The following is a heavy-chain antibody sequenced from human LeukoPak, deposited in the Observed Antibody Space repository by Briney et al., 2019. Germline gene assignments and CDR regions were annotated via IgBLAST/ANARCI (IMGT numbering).Heavy chain of an antibody. D-gene: IGHD2-8*02. CDR1: EFSFSIYS. Sequence: QPGGSLRLSCVASEFSFSIYSMSWARQSPGKGLERVANIRQDGRETLYVDSVKGRFTIFRDNANSLEYLQMNGLRAEDTAVYYCVRGGVLTISPWGLGTLVPVSS. J-gene: IGHJ5*02. V-gene: IGHV3-7*05. CDR3: VRGGVLTISP. CDR2: IRQDGRET.